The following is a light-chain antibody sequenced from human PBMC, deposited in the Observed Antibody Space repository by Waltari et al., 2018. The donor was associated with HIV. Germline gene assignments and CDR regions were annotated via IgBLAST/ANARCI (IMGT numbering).Light chain of an antibody. V-gene: IGKV3-15*01. CDR1: ETVNSN. CDR2: GAT. Sequence: EIIMTQSPPTLSASPGDPVILPCRGSETVNSNLAWYQQNPGQAPRLLLYGATTRATGVPVRFTGSGSETEFILTISSLQAEDFAVYYCQHYNNWPPWTFGPGTTVEVK. CDR3: QHYNNWPPWT. J-gene: IGKJ1*01.